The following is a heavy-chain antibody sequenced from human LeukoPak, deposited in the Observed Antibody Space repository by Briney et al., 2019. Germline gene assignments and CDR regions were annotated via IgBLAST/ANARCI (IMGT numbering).Heavy chain of an antibody. V-gene: IGHV3-21*04. J-gene: IGHJ4*02. CDR1: GFTFSTYP. CDR2: ISTSSSYI. CDR3: AKDDYGSGSYLGAFDY. Sequence: GGSLRLSCAASGFTFSTYPMNWVRQAPGKGLEWVSSISTSSSYIYYADSVKGRFTISRDNSKNTLYLQMNSLRAEDTAVYYCAKDDYGSGSYLGAFDYWGQGTLVTVSS. D-gene: IGHD3-10*01.